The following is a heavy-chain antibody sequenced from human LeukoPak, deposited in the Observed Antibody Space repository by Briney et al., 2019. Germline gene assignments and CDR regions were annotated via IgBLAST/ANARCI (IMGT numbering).Heavy chain of an antibody. CDR2: ISSVSSTI. J-gene: IGHJ4*02. D-gene: IGHD2-15*01. CDR3: AKVHGGYPFDQ. CDR1: GFIFSSYS. V-gene: IGHV3-48*01. Sequence: GGSLRLSCAASGFIFSSYSMNWVRQAPGKGLEWISFISSVSSTIFYADSVKGRFNISRDNVKNSLYPQMNGLRAEDTAVYYCAKVHGGYPFDQWGQGTLVTVSS.